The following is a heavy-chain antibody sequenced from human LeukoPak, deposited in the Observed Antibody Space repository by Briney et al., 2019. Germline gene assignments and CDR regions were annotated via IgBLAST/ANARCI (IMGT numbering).Heavy chain of an antibody. Sequence: SETLSLTYSVSGGSMSSSSYFWAWVRQPPGKGLEWIGYIYHSGSTYYNPSLKSRVTISVDRSKNQFSLKLSSVTAADTAVYYCARGDSSSWYFDYWGQGTLVTVSS. CDR2: IYHSGST. J-gene: IGHJ4*02. CDR1: GGSMSSSSYF. D-gene: IGHD6-13*01. V-gene: IGHV4-39*07. CDR3: ARGDSSSWYFDY.